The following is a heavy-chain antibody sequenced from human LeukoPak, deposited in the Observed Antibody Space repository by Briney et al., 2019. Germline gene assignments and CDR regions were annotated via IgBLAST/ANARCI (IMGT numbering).Heavy chain of an antibody. CDR2: INPKSGGT. V-gene: IGHV1-2*02. D-gene: IGHD5-18*01. Sequence: ASLKVSCKASGYTFTGYYIHWMRQAPGQGLEWMGWINPKSGGTNYVQKFQGRVTMTTDTSITTAYMELNRLRFDDTAVYYCARGTGIQDYWGQGTLVTVSS. CDR3: ARGTGIQDY. J-gene: IGHJ4*02. CDR1: GYTFTGYY.